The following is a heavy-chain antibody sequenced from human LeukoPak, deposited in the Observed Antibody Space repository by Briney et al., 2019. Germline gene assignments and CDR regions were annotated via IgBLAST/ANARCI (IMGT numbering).Heavy chain of an antibody. J-gene: IGHJ4*02. D-gene: IGHD1-26*01. V-gene: IGHV3-49*04. CDR3: AREPSGLGELLPFDY. CDR2: IRSKAYGGTT. Sequence: PGRSLRLSCTASGFTFGDYAMSWVRQAPGKGLEWVGFIRSKAYGGTTEYAASVKGRFTISRDNAKNSLYLQMNSLRAEDTAVYYCAREPSGLGELLPFDYWGQGTLVTVSS. CDR1: GFTFGDYA.